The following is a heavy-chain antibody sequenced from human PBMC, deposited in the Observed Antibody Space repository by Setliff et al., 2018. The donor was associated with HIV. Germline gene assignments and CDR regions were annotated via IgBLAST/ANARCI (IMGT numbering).Heavy chain of an antibody. D-gene: IGHD3-3*01. CDR3: GKDVILGNSRWDGLDI. CDR2: ISGGGDSI. CDR1: GFPFSTYT. V-gene: IGHV3-48*01. J-gene: IGHJ3*02. Sequence: GGSLRLSCAGSGFPFSTYTMNWVRQAPGKGLEWLSSISGGGDSIFYADAVEGRFTTSRDNAKKSLYLQMNSLRVEDTAIYYCGKDVILGNSRWDGLDIWGQGTKVTVSS.